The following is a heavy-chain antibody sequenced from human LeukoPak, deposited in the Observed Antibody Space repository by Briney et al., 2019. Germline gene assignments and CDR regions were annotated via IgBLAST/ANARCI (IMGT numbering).Heavy chain of an antibody. J-gene: IGHJ6*02. Sequence: GGSLRLSCEASGFTFRSHWMSWVRQAPGKGREWGAIIKQDGSEKDYVDSVTGRFTISRDNAKNSLYLQMNSLRDEDTAVYYCARDTSAWRYGMDVWGQGTTVTVSS. D-gene: IGHD6-19*01. CDR1: GFTFRSHW. V-gene: IGHV3-7*01. CDR2: IKQDGSEK. CDR3: ARDTSAWRYGMDV.